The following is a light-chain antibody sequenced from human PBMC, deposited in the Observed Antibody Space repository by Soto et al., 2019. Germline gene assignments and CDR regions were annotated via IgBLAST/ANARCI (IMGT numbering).Light chain of an antibody. CDR3: QQYSNWPPVT. CDR2: GAS. CDR1: QSISTS. V-gene: IGKV3-15*01. J-gene: IGKJ1*01. Sequence: EIVMTQSPATLSVSPGERATLSCRASQSISTSLAWYQHKPGQAPRLLISGASTRATGIPARFSGSGSGTEFTLTISSLQSEDFEVYYCQQYSNWPPVTFGQGTKV.